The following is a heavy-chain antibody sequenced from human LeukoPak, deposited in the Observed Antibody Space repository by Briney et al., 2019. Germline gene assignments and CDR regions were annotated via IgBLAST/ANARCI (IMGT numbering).Heavy chain of an antibody. J-gene: IGHJ4*02. Sequence: GGSLRLSCAASGFTFSSYAMHWVRQAPGKGLEWVAVIWYDGSNKYYADSVKGRFTISRDNSKNTLYLQMNSLRAEDTAVYYCARDQPALGIDYWGQGTLVTVSS. CDR1: GFTFSSYA. CDR3: ARDQPALGIDY. D-gene: IGHD2-2*01. V-gene: IGHV3-33*01. CDR2: IWYDGSNK.